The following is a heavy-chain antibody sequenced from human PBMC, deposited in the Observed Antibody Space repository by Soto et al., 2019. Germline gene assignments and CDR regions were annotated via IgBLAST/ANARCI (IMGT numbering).Heavy chain of an antibody. CDR2: ISGSGGST. CDR1: GFTFRSYA. CDR3: AKGYCSSTSCYTFDY. D-gene: IGHD2-2*02. V-gene: IGHV3-23*01. Sequence: GGSLRLSCAASGFTFRSYAMSWVRQAPGKGLEWVSAISGSGGSTYYADSVKGRFTISRDNSKNTLYLQMNSLRAEDTAVYYCAKGYCSSTSCYTFDYWGQGTLVTVSS. J-gene: IGHJ4*02.